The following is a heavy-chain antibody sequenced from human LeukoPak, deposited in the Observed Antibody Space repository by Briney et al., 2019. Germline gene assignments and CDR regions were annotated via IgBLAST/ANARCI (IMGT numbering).Heavy chain of an antibody. J-gene: IGHJ1*01. V-gene: IGHV3-30*18. CDR1: GFTFSSYG. Sequence: GGSLRLSCAASGFTFSSYGMHWVRQAPGKGLEWVAVISYDGSNKYYADSVKGRFTISRDNSKNTLYLQMNSLRAEGTAVYYCAKPRIAAYVFQHWGQGTLVTVSS. CDR2: ISYDGSNK. D-gene: IGHD6-6*01. CDR3: AKPRIAAYVFQH.